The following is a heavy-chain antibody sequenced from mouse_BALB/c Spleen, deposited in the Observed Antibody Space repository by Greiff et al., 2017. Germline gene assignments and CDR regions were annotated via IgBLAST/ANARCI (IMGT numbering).Heavy chain of an antibody. J-gene: IGHJ3*01. CDR2: IWGGGST. V-gene: IGHV2-6-4*01. CDR3: ARMEYGSRGWFAY. CDR1: GFSFSRYS. Sequence: VQLQESGPGLVAPSQSLSITCTVSGFSFSRYSVHWVRQPPGKGLEWLGMIWGGGSTDYNSALKSRLSISKDNSKSQVFLKMNSLQTDDTAMYYYARMEYGSRGWFAYWGQGTLVTVSA. D-gene: IGHD1-1*01.